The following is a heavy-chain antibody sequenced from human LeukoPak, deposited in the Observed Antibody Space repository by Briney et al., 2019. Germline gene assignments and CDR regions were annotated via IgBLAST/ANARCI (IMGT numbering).Heavy chain of an antibody. CDR3: ARGKVVAATTGDWFDP. V-gene: IGHV1-69*04. D-gene: IGHD2-15*01. J-gene: IGHJ5*02. Sequence: SVKVSCKASGGTFSSYAISWVRQAPGQGLEWMGRIIPILGIANYAQKFQGRVTITADKSTSTAYMELSSLRSEDTAVYYCARGKVVAATTGDWFDPWGQGTLVTVSS. CDR1: GGTFSSYA. CDR2: IIPILGIA.